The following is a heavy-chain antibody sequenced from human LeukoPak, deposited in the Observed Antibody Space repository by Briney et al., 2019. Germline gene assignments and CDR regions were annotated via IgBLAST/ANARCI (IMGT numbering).Heavy chain of an antibody. CDR3: AREDVDITVATSGAFDI. CDR2: IISDGSST. J-gene: IGHJ3*02. CDR1: GFTFNRFW. D-gene: IGHD6-19*01. Sequence: GGSLRLSCAASGFTFNRFWMHWVRQAPGKGLVWVSRIISDGSSTNYADSVKGRFTISRDNAKNTLYLQMNSLRAEDTALYYCAREDVDITVATSGAFDIWGQGTMVTVSS. V-gene: IGHV3-74*01.